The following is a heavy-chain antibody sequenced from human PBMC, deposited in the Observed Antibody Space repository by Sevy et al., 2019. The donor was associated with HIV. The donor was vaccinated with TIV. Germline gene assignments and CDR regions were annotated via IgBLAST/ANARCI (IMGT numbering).Heavy chain of an antibody. CDR3: ARVAVSYCTNDCYHRFDY. Sequence: VGSLRLSCAVSGFSFSHYAFHWVHQAPGKALEWVSLISYDGTYKYYADSVKGRFTISRDNSKNTLYLQMNSLRGNDTAVYYCARVAVSYCTNDCYHRFDYWGPGALVTVSS. D-gene: IGHD2-8*01. J-gene: IGHJ4*02. CDR1: GFSFSHYA. V-gene: IGHV3-30-3*01. CDR2: ISYDGTYK.